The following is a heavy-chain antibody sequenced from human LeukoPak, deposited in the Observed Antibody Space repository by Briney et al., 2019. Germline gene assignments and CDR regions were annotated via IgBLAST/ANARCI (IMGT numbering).Heavy chain of an antibody. V-gene: IGHV3-23*01. CDR3: AKRGSVGTLGHFDY. CDR2: ITATGSRT. CDR1: GLTFGSYT. D-gene: IGHD6-13*01. Sequence: GGSLRLSCTASGLTFGSYTMSWVRQAPGKGLEWVSGITATGSRTYYADSVKGRFTISRDNSKNTLFLQMNSLRAEDTAVYYCAKRGSVGTLGHFDYWGQGTLVTVSS. J-gene: IGHJ4*02.